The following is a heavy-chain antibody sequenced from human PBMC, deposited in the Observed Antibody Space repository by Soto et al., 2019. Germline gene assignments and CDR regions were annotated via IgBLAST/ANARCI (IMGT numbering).Heavy chain of an antibody. CDR2: ISAYNGNT. CDR3: ARDRPVAGTYLSLDY. J-gene: IGHJ4*02. Sequence: QVQLVQSGAEVKKPGASVKVSCKASGYTFTSYGISWVRQAPGQGLEWMGWISAYNGNTNYAQKRQGRVTMTTDTSTSTAYMELRSLRSDDTAVYYCARDRPVAGTYLSLDYWGQGTLVTVSS. D-gene: IGHD6-19*01. CDR1: GYTFTSYG. V-gene: IGHV1-18*01.